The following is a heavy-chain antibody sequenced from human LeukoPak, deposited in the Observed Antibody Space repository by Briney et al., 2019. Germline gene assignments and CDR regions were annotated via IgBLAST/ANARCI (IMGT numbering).Heavy chain of an antibody. J-gene: IGHJ4*02. Sequence: GRSLRLSCAASGFTFSSYGMHWVRQAPGKGLEWVAVIWFDGGDKYYADSVKGRFTISRDNSKNTLYLQMNSLRAEDTAVYYCARYLNRPNTAYEIDYWGQGTLVTVSS. V-gene: IGHV3-33*01. CDR1: GFTFSSYG. CDR2: IWFDGGDK. D-gene: IGHD2-21*01. CDR3: ARYLNRPNTAYEIDY.